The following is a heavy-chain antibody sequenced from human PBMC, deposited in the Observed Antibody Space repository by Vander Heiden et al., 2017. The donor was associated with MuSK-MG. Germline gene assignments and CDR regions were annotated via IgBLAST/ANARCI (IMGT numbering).Heavy chain of an antibody. J-gene: IGHJ4*02. Sequence: ESGGGLVQPGRSLRLSCTASGFTFGDYAMSWFRQAPGKGLEWVGFIRSKAYGGTTEYAASVKGRFTISRDDSKSIAYLQMNSLKTEDTAVYYCTRGVHSDGSPGRLYFDYWCQGTLGTVS. CDR2: IRSKAYGGTT. CDR3: TRGVHSDGSPGRLYFDY. D-gene: IGHD3-10*01. V-gene: IGHV3-49*03. CDR1: GFTFGDYA.